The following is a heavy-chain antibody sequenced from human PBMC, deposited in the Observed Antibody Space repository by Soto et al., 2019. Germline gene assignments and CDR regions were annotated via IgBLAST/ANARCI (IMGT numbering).Heavy chain of an antibody. Sequence: QVQLQESGPGLVKPSQTLSLTCTVSGGSISSGGYYWSWIRQHPGKGLEWIGYIYYSGSTYYNPSLNGRVNISVDPSKNQFSLKLSSVTAADTAVYYCATYGSGTYKPTTFDYWGQGTLVTVSS. CDR3: ATYGSGTYKPTTFDY. CDR1: GGSISSGGYY. D-gene: IGHD3-10*01. V-gene: IGHV4-31*03. J-gene: IGHJ4*02. CDR2: IYYSGST.